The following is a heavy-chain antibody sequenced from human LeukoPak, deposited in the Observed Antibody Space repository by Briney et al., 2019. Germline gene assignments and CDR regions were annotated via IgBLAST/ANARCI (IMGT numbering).Heavy chain of an antibody. D-gene: IGHD3-10*01. J-gene: IGHJ4*02. CDR1: GFTFSTYE. CDR2: ISISTSYI. Sequence: GGSLRLSCAASGFTFSTYEMSWVRQAPGKGLEWVASISISTSYIDYADSVKGRFTISRDNAKNSLYLQMNSLRVDDTAVYYCARERFHGSGAPKYDYWGQGTLVTVSS. V-gene: IGHV3-21*01. CDR3: ARERFHGSGAPKYDY.